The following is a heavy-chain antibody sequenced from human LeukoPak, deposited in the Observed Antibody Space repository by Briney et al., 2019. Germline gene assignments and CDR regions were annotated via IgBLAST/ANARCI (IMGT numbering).Heavy chain of an antibody. V-gene: IGHV1-18*04. J-gene: IGHJ4*02. CDR3: ARVIWYSSSWYGDY. CDR1: GYTFTSYG. Sequence: EASVKVSCKASGYTFTSYGISWERQAPGQGLEWMGWISAYNGNTNYAQKLQGRVTMTTDTSTSTAYMELRSLRSDDTAVYYCARVIWYSSSWYGDYWGQGTLVTVSS. CDR2: ISAYNGNT. D-gene: IGHD6-13*01.